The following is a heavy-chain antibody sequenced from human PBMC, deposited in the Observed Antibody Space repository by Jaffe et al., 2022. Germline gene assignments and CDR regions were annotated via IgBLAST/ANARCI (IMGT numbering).Heavy chain of an antibody. Sequence: QLQLQESGPGLVKPSETLSLTCTVSGGSISSSSYYWGWIRQPPGKGLEWIGSIYYSGSTYYNPSLKSRVTISVDTSKNQFSLKLSSVTAADTAVYYCARTERFLEWLLTPRVAFDIWGQGTMVTVSS. J-gene: IGHJ3*02. CDR2: IYYSGST. CDR1: GGSISSSSYY. CDR3: ARTERFLEWLLTPRVAFDI. D-gene: IGHD3-3*01. V-gene: IGHV4-39*01.